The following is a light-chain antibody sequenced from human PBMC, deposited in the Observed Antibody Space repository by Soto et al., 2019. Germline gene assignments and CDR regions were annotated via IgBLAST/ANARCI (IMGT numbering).Light chain of an antibody. CDR2: GGS. CDR1: QSLTRN. CDR3: QQYDKWPRK. J-gene: IGKJ1*01. Sequence: EIVMTHSPATLSVSPWERVTLSCRASQSLTRNLSWYQHKHGRSPTQLIYGGSARAARIPARFSGGGSGAEYTLTTSSLQSEDFAAYYCQQYDKWPRKFGQGTKVDIK. V-gene: IGKV3-15*01.